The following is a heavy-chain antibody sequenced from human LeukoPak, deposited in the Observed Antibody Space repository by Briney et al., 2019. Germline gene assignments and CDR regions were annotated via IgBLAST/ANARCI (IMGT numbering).Heavy chain of an antibody. CDR2: IYYSGST. CDR1: GGSISSYY. Sequence: SETLSLTCTVSGGSISSYYWSWIRQPPGRGLEWIGYIYYSGSTNYNPSLKSRVTISVDTSKNQFSLKLSSVTAADTAVYYCARLYSGSYIYWGQGTLVTVSS. CDR3: ARLYSGSYIY. V-gene: IGHV4-59*12. D-gene: IGHD1-26*01. J-gene: IGHJ4*02.